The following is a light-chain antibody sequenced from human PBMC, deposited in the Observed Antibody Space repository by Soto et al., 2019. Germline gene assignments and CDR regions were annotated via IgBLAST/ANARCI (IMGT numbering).Light chain of an antibody. Sequence: QSALTQPRSVSGSPGQSVTISCTGTSNDVGGYNFVSWYQQDPGKVPKLFIYDVSRRPSGVPDRFSGSKSGNTASLTISGLQAEEEADYYCSSYAGITTLVFGGGTHLTVL. V-gene: IGLV2-11*01. CDR1: SNDVGGYNF. CDR2: DVS. CDR3: SSYAGITTLV. J-gene: IGLJ2*01.